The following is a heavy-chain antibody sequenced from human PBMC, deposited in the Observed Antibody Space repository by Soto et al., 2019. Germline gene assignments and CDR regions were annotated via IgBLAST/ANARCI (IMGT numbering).Heavy chain of an antibody. D-gene: IGHD2-15*01. V-gene: IGHV1-2*02. Sequence: QVQLVQSGAEVKKPGASVKVSCKASGYTFTGYYMHWVRQAPGQGLEWMGWINPNSGGTNYAQKFQGRVTMTRDTSISTAYMELSRLRSDDTAVYYCAREGQDIVVVVAANNWFDPWGQGTLVTVSS. CDR2: INPNSGGT. CDR3: AREGQDIVVVVAANNWFDP. CDR1: GYTFTGYY. J-gene: IGHJ5*02.